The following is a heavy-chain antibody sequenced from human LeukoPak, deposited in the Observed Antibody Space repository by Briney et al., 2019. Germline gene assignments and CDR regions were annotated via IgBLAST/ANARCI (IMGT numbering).Heavy chain of an antibody. CDR2: ISAGGVGA. D-gene: IGHD3-9*01. Sequence: GGSLRLSSAASGFIFSNYAMSWVRHAPGKGLEWGSLISAGGVGAQYGDSVRGRFTMSRDNSKNTLYLQMSSLRDEDTAVYYCAPDLRGSDWSLDYWGEGTLVTVSS. J-gene: IGHJ4*02. V-gene: IGHV3-23*01. CDR1: GFIFSNYA. CDR3: APDLRGSDWSLDY.